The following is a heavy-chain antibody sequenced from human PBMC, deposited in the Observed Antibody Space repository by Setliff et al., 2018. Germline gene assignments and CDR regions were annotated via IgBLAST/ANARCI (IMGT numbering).Heavy chain of an antibody. CDR2: IYTSWST. Sequence: PSETLSLTCTVSDDSISSRHYYWSWIRQPAGKGLEWLGQIYTSWSTNYNRITLSLDRSKNQFSLQLTSVTAADTAVYYCARLSCSSNSCPFDFWVQGTLVTVSS. CDR1: DDSISSRHYY. J-gene: IGHJ4*02. CDR3: ARLSCSSNSCPFDF. V-gene: IGHV4-61*09. D-gene: IGHD2-2*01.